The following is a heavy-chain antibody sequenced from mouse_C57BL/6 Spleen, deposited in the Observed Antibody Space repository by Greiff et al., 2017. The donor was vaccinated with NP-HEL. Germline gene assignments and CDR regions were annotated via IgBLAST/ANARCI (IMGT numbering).Heavy chain of an antibody. Sequence: VKLQESGAELVRPGTSVKMSCKASGYTFTNYWIGWAKQRPGHGLEWIGDIYPGGGYTNYNEKFKGKATLTADKSSSTAYMQFSSLTSEDSAIYYCARSDYGDYFDYWGQGTTLTVSS. CDR1: GYTFTNYW. CDR3: ARSDYGDYFDY. J-gene: IGHJ2*01. V-gene: IGHV1-63*01. CDR2: IYPGGGYT. D-gene: IGHD1-1*01.